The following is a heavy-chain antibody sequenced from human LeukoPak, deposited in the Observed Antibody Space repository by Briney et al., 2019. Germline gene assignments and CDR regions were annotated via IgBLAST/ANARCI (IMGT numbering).Heavy chain of an antibody. V-gene: IGHV1-2*02. J-gene: IGHJ4*02. CDR3: ARDYHSPNFDILTGYYKH. CDR2: INPKSGGT. D-gene: IGHD3-9*01. CDR1: GYTFTGYY. Sequence: VSVKVSCKASGYTFTGYYMHWVRQAPGQGLEWMGWINPKSGGTNYAQKCQGRVTMTRDTSISTAYMELSRLRSDDTAVYYCARDYHSPNFDILTGYYKHWGQGTLVTVSS.